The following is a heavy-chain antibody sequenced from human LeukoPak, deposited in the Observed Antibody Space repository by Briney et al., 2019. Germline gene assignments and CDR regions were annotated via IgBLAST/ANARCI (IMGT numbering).Heavy chain of an antibody. V-gene: IGHV4-34*01. Sequence: NPSETLSLTCAVYGGSFSGYYWSWIRQPPGKGLEWIGEINHSGSTNYNPSLKSRVTISVDTSKNQFSLKLSSVTAADTAVYYCARQTYYYDSSGYYGYSPTEKSDYFDYWGQGTLVTVSS. CDR2: INHSGST. J-gene: IGHJ4*02. D-gene: IGHD3-22*01. CDR1: GGSFSGYY. CDR3: ARQTYYYDSSGYYGYSPTEKSDYFDY.